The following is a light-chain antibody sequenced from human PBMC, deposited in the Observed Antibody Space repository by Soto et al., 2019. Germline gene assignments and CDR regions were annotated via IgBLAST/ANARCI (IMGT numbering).Light chain of an antibody. Sequence: DFQMTQSPSTLSASVGDRVTITCRASQNIRSRLAWFQQKPGKAPKLLIYDASSLESGVPQRFSGSGSGTESTLTISRLQTDDFSTYYCQQYHSYWTFGQGTKVE. V-gene: IGKV1-5*01. J-gene: IGKJ1*01. CDR1: QNIRSR. CDR3: QQYHSYWT. CDR2: DAS.